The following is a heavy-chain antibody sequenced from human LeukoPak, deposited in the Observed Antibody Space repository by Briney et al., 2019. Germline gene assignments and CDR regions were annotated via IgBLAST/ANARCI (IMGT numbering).Heavy chain of an antibody. V-gene: IGHV3-30*02. CDR3: AKDQRVVVPAASTLDY. J-gene: IGHJ4*02. CDR1: GFTFSSYG. D-gene: IGHD2-2*01. CDR2: IRYDGSNK. Sequence: GGSLRLSCAASGFTFSSYGMYWVRQAPGKGLEWVAFIRYDGSNKYYADSVKGRFTISRDNSKNTLYLQMNSLRAEDTAVYYCAKDQRVVVPAASTLDYWGQGTLVTVSS.